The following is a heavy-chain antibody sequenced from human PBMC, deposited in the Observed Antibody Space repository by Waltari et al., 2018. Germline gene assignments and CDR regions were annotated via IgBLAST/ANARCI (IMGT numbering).Heavy chain of an antibody. CDR3: ARIVGAPPYYFDY. V-gene: IGHV3-74*01. CDR1: AFPFSSYW. J-gene: IGHJ4*02. D-gene: IGHD1-26*01. Sequence: EVQLVESGGGLVQPGGSLRLSCAASAFPFSSYWMYWVRQAPGKGLVWVSRINTDGSSTTYADSVRGRFTISRDNAKDTLYLQMNSLRAEDTAVYYCARIVGAPPYYFDYWGQGTLVTVSS. CDR2: INTDGSST.